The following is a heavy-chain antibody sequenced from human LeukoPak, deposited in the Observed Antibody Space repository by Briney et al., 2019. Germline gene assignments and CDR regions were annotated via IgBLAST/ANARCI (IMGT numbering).Heavy chain of an antibody. CDR1: GYTFSNYG. D-gene: IGHD3-10*01. CDR3: ARDGEYGTGSYYRGCFDY. V-gene: IGHV1-2*02. CDR2: IHPRSGET. J-gene: IGHJ4*02. Sequence: GASVKVSCKASGYTFSNYGITWVRQARGQGLEWMGWIHPRSGETNYAQKFQGRVTMTRDTSISTAYMDLSSLGSDDTAVYYCARDGEYGTGSYYRGCFDYWGQGILVTVSS.